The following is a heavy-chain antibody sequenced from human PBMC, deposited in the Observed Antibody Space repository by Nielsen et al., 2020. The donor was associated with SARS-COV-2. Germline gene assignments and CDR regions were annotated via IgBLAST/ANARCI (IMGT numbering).Heavy chain of an antibody. CDR2: IIPKFHAP. CDR1: GDSFSTHA. CDR3: ARDRGDYGFDAFGI. J-gene: IGHJ3*02. Sequence: SVKVSCKASGDSFSTHAISWVRQAPGQGLEWMGGIIPKFHAPSYAQKFQGRVTISADESTSTAYMDLGSLGSDDTALYYCARDRGDYGFDAFGIWGQGTMVTVSS. V-gene: IGHV1-69*13. D-gene: IGHD4-17*01.